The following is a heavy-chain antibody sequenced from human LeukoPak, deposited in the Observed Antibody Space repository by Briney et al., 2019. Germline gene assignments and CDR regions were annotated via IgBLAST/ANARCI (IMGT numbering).Heavy chain of an antibody. CDR1: GFTFSDYY. D-gene: IGHD3-16*02. J-gene: IGHJ4*02. Sequence: AGGSLRLSCAASGFTFSDYYMSWIRQAPGKGLEWVSYISSSGSTIYYADSVKGRFTISRDNAKNSLYLQMNSLRAEDTAVYYCARDRIMITFGGVIPYYFDYWGQGTLVTVSS. CDR2: ISSSGSTI. CDR3: ARDRIMITFGGVIPYYFDY. V-gene: IGHV3-11*01.